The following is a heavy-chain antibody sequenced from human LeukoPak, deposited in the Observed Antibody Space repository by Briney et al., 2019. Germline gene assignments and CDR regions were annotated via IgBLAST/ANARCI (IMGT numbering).Heavy chain of an antibody. D-gene: IGHD2-15*01. CDR2: ISSSSSYI. Sequence: PGGSLRLSCAASGFTFSSYSMNWVRQAPGKGLEWVSSISSSSSYIYYADSVKGRFTISRDNAKNSLYLQMNSLRAEDTAVYYCARDPYCSGGSCYPLWGQGTLVTVSS. CDR3: ARDPYCSGGSCYPL. V-gene: IGHV3-21*01. J-gene: IGHJ4*02. CDR1: GFTFSSYS.